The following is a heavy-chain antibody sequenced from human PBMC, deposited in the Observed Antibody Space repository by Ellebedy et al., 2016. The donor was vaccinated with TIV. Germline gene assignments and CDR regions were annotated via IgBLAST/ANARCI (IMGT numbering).Heavy chain of an antibody. J-gene: IGHJ6*02. CDR3: ARDPYSSGWPYYYYGMDV. V-gene: IGHV3-48*04. D-gene: IGHD6-19*01. CDR2: ISSSSSTI. CDR1: GFTFSSYN. Sequence: GGSLRLXCAASGFTFSSYNINWVRQAPGKGLEWVSYISSSSSTIYYADSVKGRFTISRDNAKNSLYLQMNSLRAEDTAVYYCARDPYSSGWPYYYYGMDVWGQGTTVTVSS.